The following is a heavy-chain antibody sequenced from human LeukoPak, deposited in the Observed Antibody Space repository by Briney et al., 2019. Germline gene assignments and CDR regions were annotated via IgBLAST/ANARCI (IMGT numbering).Heavy chain of an antibody. Sequence: SETLSLTCTVSGGSICSYYWSWIRQPPGKGLEWIGYIYYSGSTNYNPSLKSRVTISVDTSKNQFSLKLSSVTAADTAVYYCARGVVATILDYWGQGTLVTVSS. V-gene: IGHV4-59*01. CDR2: IYYSGST. CDR3: ARGVVATILDY. J-gene: IGHJ4*02. CDR1: GGSICSYY. D-gene: IGHD5-12*01.